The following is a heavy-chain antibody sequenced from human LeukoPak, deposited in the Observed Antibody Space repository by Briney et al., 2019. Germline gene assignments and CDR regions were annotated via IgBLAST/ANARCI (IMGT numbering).Heavy chain of an antibody. CDR3: ARMEMATAIFDY. J-gene: IGHJ4*02. CDR1: GYTFTNYG. D-gene: IGHD5-24*01. CDR2: ISAYNGDT. V-gene: IGHV1-18*01. Sequence: EASVKVSCKASGYTFTNYGISWVRQAPGQGLEWMGWISAYNGDTNYAQKVQGRVTMTTDTSTSTAYMELRSLRSDDTAMYYCARMEMATAIFDYWGQGTLVTVSS.